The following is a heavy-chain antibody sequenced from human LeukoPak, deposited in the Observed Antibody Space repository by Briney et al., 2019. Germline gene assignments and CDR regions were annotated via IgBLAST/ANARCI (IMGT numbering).Heavy chain of an antibody. V-gene: IGHV4-34*01. CDR2: INHSGST. D-gene: IGHD2-15*01. CDR1: GGSFSGYY. Sequence: SETLSLTCAVYGGSFSGYYWSWIRQPPGKGLEWIGEINHSGSTNYNPSLKSRVTISVDTSKNQVSLKLSSVTAADTAVYYCARLVVVAANFRDNWFDPWGQGTLVTVSS. J-gene: IGHJ5*02. CDR3: ARLVVVAANFRDNWFDP.